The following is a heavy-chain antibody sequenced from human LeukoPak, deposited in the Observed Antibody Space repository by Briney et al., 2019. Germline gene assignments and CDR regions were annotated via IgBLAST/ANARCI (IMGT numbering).Heavy chain of an antibody. CDR1: GCTFTSYD. J-gene: IGHJ3*02. CDR2: MNPNSGNT. V-gene: IGHV1-8*02. D-gene: IGHD1-26*01. Sequence: ASVKVSCKASGCTFTSYDINWVRQATGQGLEWMGWMNPNSGNTGYAQKFQGRVTMTRDMSTSTVYMELSSLRSEDTAVYYCARVGGIVGAADAFDIWGQGTMVTVSS. CDR3: ARVGGIVGAADAFDI.